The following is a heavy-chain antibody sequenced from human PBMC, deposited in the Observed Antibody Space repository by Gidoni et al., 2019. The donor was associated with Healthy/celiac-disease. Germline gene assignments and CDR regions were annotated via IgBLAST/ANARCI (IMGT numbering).Heavy chain of an antibody. V-gene: IGHV1-18*01. J-gene: IGHJ4*02. CDR1: GYTFTSYG. Sequence: QVQLVQSGAEVKKPGASVNVSCKASGYTFTSYGIRWVRQAPGQGLEWMGWISAYNGNTNYAKKLQGRVTMTTDTSTSTAYMELRSLRSDDTAVYYCASHPVEYRDWFGELLFDYWGQGTLVTVSS. CDR3: ASHPVEYRDWFGELLFDY. D-gene: IGHD3-10*01. CDR2: ISAYNGNT.